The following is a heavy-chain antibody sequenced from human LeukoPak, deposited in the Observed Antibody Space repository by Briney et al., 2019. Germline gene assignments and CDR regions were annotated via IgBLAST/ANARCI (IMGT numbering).Heavy chain of an antibody. V-gene: IGHV3-21*01. J-gene: IGHJ4*02. CDR1: GFTFSSYT. CDR2: ISSSRSYI. Sequence: PGGSLRLSCAASGFTFSSYTMNWVRRAPGKGLEWVSSISSSRSYIYYADSVKGQFTISRDNTMNSLFLQMNSLRAEDTAVYYCAPALSLYDYIYFDYWGQGTLVTVSS. D-gene: IGHD5-12*01. CDR3: APALSLYDYIYFDY.